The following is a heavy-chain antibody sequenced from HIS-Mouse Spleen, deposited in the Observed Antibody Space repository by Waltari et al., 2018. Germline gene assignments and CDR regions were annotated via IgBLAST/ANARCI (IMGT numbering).Heavy chain of an antibody. J-gene: IGHJ4*02. CDR3: ARHYYYGSGSYYFDY. V-gene: IGHV3-53*02. CDR2: IYCGGST. Sequence: EVQLVETGGGLIQPGGSLRLSCAASGFTVSSNYMSWVRQAPGKGVGWVSVIYCGGSTYYEDSVKGRLTISRDNSKNTLYLQMNSLRAEDTAVYYCARHYYYGSGSYYFDYWGQGTLVTVSS. CDR1: GFTVSSNY. D-gene: IGHD3-10*01.